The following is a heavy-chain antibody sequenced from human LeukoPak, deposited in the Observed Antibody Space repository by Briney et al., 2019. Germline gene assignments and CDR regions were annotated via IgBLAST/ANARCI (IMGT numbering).Heavy chain of an antibody. D-gene: IGHD3-22*01. CDR1: GFTFSTYD. Sequence: GGSLRLSCAASGFTFSTYDMHWVRQATGRGLEWVSTIGTAGDTFYPGSVKGRFTISRENAKNSLYLQMNSLRAGDTAVYYCARGFRYDSSGRLPNAFDIWGQGTMVTVSS. V-gene: IGHV3-13*04. CDR2: IGTAGDT. J-gene: IGHJ3*02. CDR3: ARGFRYDSSGRLPNAFDI.